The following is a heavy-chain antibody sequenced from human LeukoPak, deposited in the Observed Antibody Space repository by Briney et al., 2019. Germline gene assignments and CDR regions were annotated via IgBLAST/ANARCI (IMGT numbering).Heavy chain of an antibody. Sequence: GGSLRLSCAASGFTFSSYAMSWVRQALGKGLEWVSSIRGTKDITYYADSVKDRFTISRDNSKNTLYLQMNSLRAEDTAVYYCAKGRGTTVTSAANYWGQGTLVTVSS. CDR2: IRGTKDIT. CDR1: GFTFSSYA. D-gene: IGHD4-17*01. J-gene: IGHJ4*02. CDR3: AKGRGTTVTSAANY. V-gene: IGHV3-23*01.